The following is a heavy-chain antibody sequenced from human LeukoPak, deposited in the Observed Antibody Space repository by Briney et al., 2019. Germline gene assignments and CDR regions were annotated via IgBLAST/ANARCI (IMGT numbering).Heavy chain of an antibody. V-gene: IGHV4-34*01. J-gene: IGHJ4*02. Sequence: PSETLSLTCAVYGGSFSGYYWSWIRQPPGKGLEWIGEINHSGSTNYNPSLKSRVTISVDTSKNQFSLKLSSVTAADTAVYYCARLSFRCSGGSCYSDFDYWGQGTLVTVSS. CDR3: ARLSFRCSGGSCYSDFDY. CDR1: GGSFSGYY. CDR2: INHSGST. D-gene: IGHD2-15*01.